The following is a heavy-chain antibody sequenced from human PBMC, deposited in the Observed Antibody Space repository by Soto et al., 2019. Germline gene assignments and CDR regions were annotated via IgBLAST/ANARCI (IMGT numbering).Heavy chain of an antibody. D-gene: IGHD3-9*01. J-gene: IGHJ4*02. Sequence: GGSLRLSCAASGFTFDDYAMHWVRQAPGKGLEWVSGISWNSGSIGYADSVKGRFTISRDNAKNSLYLQMNSLRAEDTAVYYCAKDSGDILTGPLDYWGQGTLVTVSS. CDR1: GFTFDDYA. V-gene: IGHV3-9*01. CDR3: AKDSGDILTGPLDY. CDR2: ISWNSGSI.